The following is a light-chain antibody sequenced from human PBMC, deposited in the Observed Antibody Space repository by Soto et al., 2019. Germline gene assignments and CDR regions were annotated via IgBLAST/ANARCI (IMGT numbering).Light chain of an antibody. J-gene: IGKJ4*01. CDR3: QQYNIWPPLT. V-gene: IGKV3-15*01. CDR1: QSVRNN. CDR2: GAS. Sequence: TVMTQSPATLAVSPGERATLSCRASQSVRNNLAWYQQKPGQPPRLLIYGASISATGIPARFSGSGSGTEFTLTISSLQSEDFAVYYCQQYNIWPPLTFGGGTKVEIK.